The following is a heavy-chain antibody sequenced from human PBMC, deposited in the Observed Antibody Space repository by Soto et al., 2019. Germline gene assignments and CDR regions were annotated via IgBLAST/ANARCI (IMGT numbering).Heavy chain of an antibody. CDR2: ISTLNGNT. CDR3: PRRVQVWLPDYYGEHV. Sequence: QAQLVQSGAEVKKPGASVHVSCKSSGYDYLTYAITWVRQRPVQGLEWMGWISTLNGNTNYAQNFQGRVTMTTDTTTRRVHLELRSLSTDDTGVDHGPRRVQVWLPDYYGEHVWGQGTTVTVSS. V-gene: IGHV1-18*01. J-gene: IGHJ6*02. CDR1: GYDYLTYA. D-gene: IGHD5-18*01.